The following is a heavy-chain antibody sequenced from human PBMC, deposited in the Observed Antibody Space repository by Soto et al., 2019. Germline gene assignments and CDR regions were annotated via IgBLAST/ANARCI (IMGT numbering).Heavy chain of an antibody. Sequence: ESGGGVVQPGRSLRLSCAASGFTFSSYGMHWVRQAPGKGLEWVAVIWYDGSNKYYADSVKGRFTISRDNSKNTLYLQMNSLRAEDTAVYYCARDPSESYNPRGYYYYMDVWGKGTTVTVSS. D-gene: IGHD3-10*01. CDR2: IWYDGSNK. J-gene: IGHJ6*03. V-gene: IGHV3-33*01. CDR3: ARDPSESYNPRGYYYYMDV. CDR1: GFTFSSYG.